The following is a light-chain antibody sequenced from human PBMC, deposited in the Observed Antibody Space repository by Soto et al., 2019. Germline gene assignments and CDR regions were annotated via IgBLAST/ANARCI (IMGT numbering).Light chain of an antibody. CDR2: DVS. CDR1: SSDVGGYNY. CDR3: SSYTRSSTSVV. Sequence: QSVLTQPASVSGSPGQSITISCTGTSSDVGGYNYVSWYQQHPGKAPKLMIYDVSNRPSGVSNRFSGSKSGNTASLTISGLQAADEAAYYCSSYTRSSTSVVFGGGTKVTVL. J-gene: IGLJ2*01. V-gene: IGLV2-14*01.